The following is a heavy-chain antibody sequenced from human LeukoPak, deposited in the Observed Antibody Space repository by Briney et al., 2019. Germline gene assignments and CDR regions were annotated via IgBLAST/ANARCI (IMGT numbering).Heavy chain of an antibody. CDR1: GYSFTNHW. Sequence: GESLKISCKGSGYSFTNHWIGWVRQMPGRGLEWMGIINPGDSGTRYSPSFQGQVTFSADKSISTAYLQWSSLKASDTAMYYCARHKADLVATYYFDYWGQGTLVTVSS. CDR3: ARHKADLVATYYFDY. CDR2: INPGDSGT. V-gene: IGHV5-51*01. J-gene: IGHJ4*02. D-gene: IGHD5-12*01.